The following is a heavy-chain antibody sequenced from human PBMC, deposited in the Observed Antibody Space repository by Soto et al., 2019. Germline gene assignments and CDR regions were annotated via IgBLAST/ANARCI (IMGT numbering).Heavy chain of an antibody. CDR3: ARAYSSSWYWFDP. D-gene: IGHD6-13*01. CDR2: IYHSGST. V-gene: IGHV4-30-2*01. Sequence: PSETLSLTCAVSGGSISSGAYSWSWILQPPGKGLEWIGYIYHSGSTYYNPSLKSRVTISVDRSKNQFSLKLSSVTDADTAVYYCARAYSSSWYWFDPWGQGTLVTVSS. J-gene: IGHJ5*02. CDR1: GGSISSGAYS.